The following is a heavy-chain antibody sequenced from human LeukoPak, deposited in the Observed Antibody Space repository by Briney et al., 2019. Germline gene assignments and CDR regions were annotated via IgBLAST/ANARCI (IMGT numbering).Heavy chain of an antibody. J-gene: IGHJ5*02. CDR2: ISSTGNSI. Sequence: GGSLRLSCAATGFRFSDYDMSWIRQAPGKGLEWVSYISSTGNSIFYADSVKGRFTISRDHAKSSLSLQLNSLRAEDTAVYYCAKGGIRYGYWFDHWGQGTLVTVSS. D-gene: IGHD3-10*01. CDR3: AKGGIRYGYWFDH. V-gene: IGHV3-11*01. CDR1: GFRFSDYD.